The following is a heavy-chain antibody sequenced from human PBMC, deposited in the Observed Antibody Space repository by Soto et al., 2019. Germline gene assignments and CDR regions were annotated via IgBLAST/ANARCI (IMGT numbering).Heavy chain of an antibody. CDR3: ARDGGYGDYPL. D-gene: IGHD4-17*01. J-gene: IGHJ4*02. Sequence: SETLSLTCTVSGGSISSSSYYWGWIRQPPGKGLEWIGSIYYSGSTYYNPSLKSRVTISVDTSKNQFSLKLSSVTAADTAVYYCARDGGYGDYPLWGQGTLVTVSS. V-gene: IGHV4-39*07. CDR2: IYYSGST. CDR1: GGSISSSSYY.